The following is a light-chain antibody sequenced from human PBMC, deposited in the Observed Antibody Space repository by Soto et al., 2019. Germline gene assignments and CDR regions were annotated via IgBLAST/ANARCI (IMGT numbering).Light chain of an antibody. J-gene: IGKJ1*01. Sequence: EIVMTQSPATLSVSPGERATLSCRASQSVSSNLAWYQQKPGQAPRLLIYGASTRATGIPARFSGSGSGTEFTLTISSLQSEEFAGYYGQQYNNWPLTFGQGTKVEIK. V-gene: IGKV3-15*01. CDR3: QQYNNWPLT. CDR2: GAS. CDR1: QSVSSN.